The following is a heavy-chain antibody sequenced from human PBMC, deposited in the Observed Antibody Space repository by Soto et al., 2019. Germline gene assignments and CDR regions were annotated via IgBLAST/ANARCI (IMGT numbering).Heavy chain of an antibody. Sequence: GGSLRLSCEVSGFDFRIYEMNWVRQAPGKGLEWLSYIGSTGSTIYYADSVKGRFTISRDDGKNSVYLQMNTLRAEDTAVYYCAIRGYSGYDWGWYFDFWGQGTPGTISS. CDR3: AIRGYSGYDWGWYFDF. CDR2: IGSTGSTI. V-gene: IGHV3-48*03. D-gene: IGHD5-12*01. CDR1: GFDFRIYE. J-gene: IGHJ4*02.